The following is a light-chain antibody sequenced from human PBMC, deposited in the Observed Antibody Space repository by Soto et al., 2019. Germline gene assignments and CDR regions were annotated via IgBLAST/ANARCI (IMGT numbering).Light chain of an antibody. CDR1: SSSIGSNY. J-gene: IGLJ1*01. V-gene: IGLV1-47*01. CDR3: AAWDDSLSGHYV. Sequence: ALTQPPSASGTPGQRVTISCSGSSSSIGSNYVYWYQQLPGTAPKLLIYRNNQRPSGVPDRFSGSKSGTSASLAISGLRSEDEADYYCAAWDDSLSGHYVFGTGTKVTVL. CDR2: RNN.